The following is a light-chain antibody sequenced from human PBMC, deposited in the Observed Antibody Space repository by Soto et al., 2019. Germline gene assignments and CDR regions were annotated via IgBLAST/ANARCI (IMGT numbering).Light chain of an antibody. Sequence: EIVLTQSPGTLSLSPGERATLSCRASQSVSSSYLAWYQQKPGQAPRLLIYGTSSRATGIPDRFSGSGSGTDFTLTISRLEPEDFAVYSCQQCGSSPWTFGQGTKVEIK. CDR1: QSVSSSY. J-gene: IGKJ1*01. CDR3: QQCGSSPWT. V-gene: IGKV3-20*01. CDR2: GTS.